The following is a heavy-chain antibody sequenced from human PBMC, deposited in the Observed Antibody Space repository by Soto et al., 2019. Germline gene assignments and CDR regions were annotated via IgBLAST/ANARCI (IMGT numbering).Heavy chain of an antibody. D-gene: IGHD3-22*01. CDR1: DGSISNYY. CDR3: ARAPMVLTRSYFDS. CDR2: ISSSGDT. Sequence: SETLSLTCTVSDGSISNYYWSWIRQPPGKGLEWIGYISSSGDTNYNPSLKSRVSISVDTSKNQFSLNLTSVTAADTAVYYCARAPMVLTRSYFDSWGQGTPVTVSS. V-gene: IGHV4-59*01. J-gene: IGHJ4*02.